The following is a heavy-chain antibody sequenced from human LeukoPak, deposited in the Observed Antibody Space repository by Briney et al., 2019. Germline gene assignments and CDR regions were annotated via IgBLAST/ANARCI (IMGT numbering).Heavy chain of an antibody. V-gene: IGHV4-4*07. CDR2: IDTSGST. CDR3: ATSTVTAPDY. J-gene: IGHJ4*02. D-gene: IGHD4-17*01. CDR1: GGSISGYY. Sequence: SETLSLTCTVSGGSISGYYWSWIRQPAGKGLEWIGRIDTSGSTNYNPSLKSRVTMSVDTSKNQLSLKLRSVTAADTAVYYCATSTVTAPDYWGQGTLVTVSS.